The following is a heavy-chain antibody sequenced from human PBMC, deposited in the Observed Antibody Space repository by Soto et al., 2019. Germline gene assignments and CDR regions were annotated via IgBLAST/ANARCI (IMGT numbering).Heavy chain of an antibody. CDR2: TNPYNGNT. V-gene: IGHV1-18*01. CDR1: GYTFINYG. Sequence: ASVKVSCKASGYTFINYGISWVRQAPGQGLEWMGWTNPYNGNTNYAQKFQDRVTMTTNTSISTAYMELSSLRSEDTAVYYCARVQGSRITIFYYMDVWGKGTTVTVSS. CDR3: ARVQGSRITIFYYMDV. J-gene: IGHJ6*03. D-gene: IGHD3-3*01.